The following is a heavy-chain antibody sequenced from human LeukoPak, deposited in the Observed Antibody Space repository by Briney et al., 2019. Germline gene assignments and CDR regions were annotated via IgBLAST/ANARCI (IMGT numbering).Heavy chain of an antibody. CDR3: AKGRGNSRRPYSPQY. V-gene: IGHV3-23*01. CDR1: GFTFNDYA. Sequence: GGSLRLSCAASGFTFNDYAMTWVRQAPGKGLEWVSAIGGGGGATYYADSVKGRFAISRDNSKNTLYLQMNSLRAEDTARYYCAKGRGNSRRPYSPQYWGQGTLVTVSS. CDR2: IGGGGGAT. D-gene: IGHD2-15*01. J-gene: IGHJ4*02.